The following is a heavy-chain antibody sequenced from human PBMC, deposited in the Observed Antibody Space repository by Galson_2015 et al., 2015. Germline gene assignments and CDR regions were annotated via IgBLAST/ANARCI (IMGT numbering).Heavy chain of an antibody. CDR3: ARQPGHYCSGGSCYYYGMDV. V-gene: IGHV5-10-1*01. J-gene: IGHJ6*02. CDR1: GYIFTNYW. CDR2: IDPSGSYV. Sequence: QSGAEVKKPGESLRISCEGSGYIFTNYWINWVRQMPGKGLEWMGRIDPSGSYVNYSPSFQGHVTISADKSISTAYLQWSSLEASDTAIYYCARQPGHYCSGGSCYYYGMDVWGQGTTVTVSS. D-gene: IGHD2-15*01.